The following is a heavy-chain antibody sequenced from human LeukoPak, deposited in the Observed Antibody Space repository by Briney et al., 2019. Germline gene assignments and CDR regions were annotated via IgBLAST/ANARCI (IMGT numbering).Heavy chain of an antibody. J-gene: IGHJ3*02. D-gene: IGHD1-26*01. CDR1: GGSMSSKSFY. Sequence: SETLSLTCTVSGGSMSSKSFYWGWIRQPPGKGLEWIASVYYSGSTYYNQALKSRLTITRNRSKNKFFLRLSSVTAADHSCDYWVCGSGIDAFEIWGQRTTVTVSS. V-gene: IGHV4-39*07. CDR3: VCGSGIDAFEI. CDR2: VYYSGST.